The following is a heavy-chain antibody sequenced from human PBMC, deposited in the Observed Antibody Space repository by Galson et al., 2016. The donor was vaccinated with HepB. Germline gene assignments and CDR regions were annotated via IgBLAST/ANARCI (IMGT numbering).Heavy chain of an antibody. J-gene: IGHJ6*02. D-gene: IGHD3-3*01. CDR1: GYRFETYW. CDR3: AMAWSSSRGGMDV. Sequence: QSGAEVKKPGESLTISCQGSGYRFETYWIMWVRQMPGKGLEWMGITDPADSQVRYSPTFQGQVLLSADKSLKTADVQWHTLKASDTATYFCAMAWSSSRGGMDVWGQGTTVTVSS. V-gene: IGHV5-51*01. CDR2: TDPADSQV.